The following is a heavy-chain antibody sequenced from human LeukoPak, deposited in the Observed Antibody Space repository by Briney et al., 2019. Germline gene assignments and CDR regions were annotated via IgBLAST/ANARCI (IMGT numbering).Heavy chain of an antibody. V-gene: IGHV4-30-2*01. CDR3: ARGILGYGPYFDY. Sequence: SETLSLTCAVSGGSISSGGYSWSWIRQPPGKGLEWIGYIYHSGSTYYNPSLKSRVTISVDRSKNQFSLKLSSVTAADTAVYYCARGILGYGPYFDYWGQGTLVTVSS. CDR2: IYHSGST. CDR1: GGSISSGGYS. D-gene: IGHD3-10*01. J-gene: IGHJ4*02.